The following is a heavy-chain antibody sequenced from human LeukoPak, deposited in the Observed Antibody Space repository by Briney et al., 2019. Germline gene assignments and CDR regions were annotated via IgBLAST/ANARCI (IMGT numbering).Heavy chain of an antibody. CDR1: GFTFSSYS. CDR3: ARDGQHFTGGDIVATRENY. J-gene: IGHJ4*02. Sequence: KSGGSLRLSCAASGFTFSSYSMNWVRQAPGKGLEWVSSISSSSSYIYYADSVKGRFTISRDNAKNSLYLQMNSLRAEDTAVYYCARDGQHFTGGDIVATRENYWGQGTLVTVSS. D-gene: IGHD5-12*01. V-gene: IGHV3-21*01. CDR2: ISSSSSYI.